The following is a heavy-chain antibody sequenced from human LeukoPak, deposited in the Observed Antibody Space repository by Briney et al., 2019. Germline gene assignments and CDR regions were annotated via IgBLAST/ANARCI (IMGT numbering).Heavy chain of an antibody. V-gene: IGHV4-39*01. CDR3: AKSNGYGLIDY. CDR1: GASISSSNYY. Sequence: SETLSLTCAVSGASISSSNYYWGWVRQSPGKGLEWIGNIYSSGSTYYNASLKSRVTMYIDTSKNQFSLKLSSVTAADTAMYYCAKSNGYGLIDYWGQGTLVTVSS. J-gene: IGHJ4*02. D-gene: IGHD5-12*01. CDR2: IYSSGST.